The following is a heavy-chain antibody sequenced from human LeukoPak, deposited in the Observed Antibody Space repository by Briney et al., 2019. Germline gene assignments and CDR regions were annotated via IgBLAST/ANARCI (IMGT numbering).Heavy chain of an antibody. CDR2: ISGSGGIT. CDR1: GFTFSSYA. D-gene: IGHD2-2*01. CDR3: AKDLVPAAADAFDI. Sequence: GGSLRLSCAASGFTFSSYAMSWVRQSPGKGLEWVSSISGSGGITYYADSVKGRFTISRDNSKNTLYLQMNSLRAEETAVYYCAKDLVPAAADAFDIWGQGTMVTVSS. V-gene: IGHV3-23*01. J-gene: IGHJ3*02.